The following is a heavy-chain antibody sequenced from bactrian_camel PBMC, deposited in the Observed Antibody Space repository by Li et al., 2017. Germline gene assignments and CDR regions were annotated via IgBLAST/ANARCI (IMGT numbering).Heavy chain of an antibody. CDR3: AIDQRQEGGYRADFGY. CDR2: INEPGAHT. Sequence: VQLVESGGGLVQPGGSLRLVCAASGFAFSRRDMSWVRQAPGKALEWLSGINEPGAHTYYADSVKGRFTISRDNAKNTVYLQLNSLKTEDMAMYYCAIDQRQEGGYRADFGYWGVGTQVTVS. D-gene: IGHD2*01. CDR1: GFAFSRRD. V-gene: IGHV3S40*01. J-gene: IGHJ6*01.